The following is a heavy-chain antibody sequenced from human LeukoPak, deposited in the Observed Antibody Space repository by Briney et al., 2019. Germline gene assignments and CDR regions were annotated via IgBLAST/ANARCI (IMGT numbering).Heavy chain of an antibody. Sequence: WGSLRLSCAASGFTFDTYAMTWVRQAPGKGLEWVSSMSGKTGTTYYADSVKGRFTISRDSSKTTLYLQMNSLRAEDTAVYYCAKINSRDGYDYDSFDYWGQGTLVTVSS. V-gene: IGHV3-23*01. CDR3: AKINSRDGYDYDSFDY. CDR2: MSGKTGTT. J-gene: IGHJ4*02. CDR1: GFTFDTYA. D-gene: IGHD5-24*01.